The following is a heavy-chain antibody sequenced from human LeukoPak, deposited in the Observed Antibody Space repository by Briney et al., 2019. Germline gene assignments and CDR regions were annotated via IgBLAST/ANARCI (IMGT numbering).Heavy chain of an antibody. J-gene: IGHJ5*02. CDR3: ARENPLSFMVRGVILWFDP. Sequence: GASVKVSCKASVYTFTGYYMHWVRPAPGPGLEWMGWINPNSGGTNYAQKFQGRVPMTRDTSISTAYMELSRLRSDDTAVYYCARENPLSFMVRGVILWFDPWGQGTLVTVSS. CDR2: INPNSGGT. V-gene: IGHV1-2*02. D-gene: IGHD3-10*01. CDR1: VYTFTGYY.